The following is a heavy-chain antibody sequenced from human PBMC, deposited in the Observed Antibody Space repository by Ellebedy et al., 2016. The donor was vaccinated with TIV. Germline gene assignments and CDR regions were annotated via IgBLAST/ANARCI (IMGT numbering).Heavy chain of an antibody. V-gene: IGHV3-11*01. J-gene: IGHJ5*02. D-gene: IGHD2-2*01. CDR1: GFTFSDYY. CDR2: ISNSGSTI. Sequence: GGSLRLSCAASGFTFSDYYMIWIRQAPGKGLEWVSYISNSGSTIYYADSVKGRFTISRDNTKNSLSLQMNSLRVDDTAVYYCARDARFIDQQHNWFDPWGQGTLVTVSS. CDR3: ARDARFIDQQHNWFDP.